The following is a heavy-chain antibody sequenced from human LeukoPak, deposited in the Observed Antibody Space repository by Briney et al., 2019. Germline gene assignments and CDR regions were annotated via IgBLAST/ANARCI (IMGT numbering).Heavy chain of an antibody. CDR3: AKDTGGYSYGYGDY. CDR1: GFTFSNYW. Sequence: GGSLRLSCAASGFTFSNYWMTWVRQAPGKGLEWVANIKEDGSEQKYVDSLKGRFTISRDNSKNTLYLQMNSLRAEDTAVYYCAKDTGGYSYGYGDYWGQGTLVTVSS. D-gene: IGHD5-18*01. J-gene: IGHJ4*02. CDR2: IKEDGSEQ. V-gene: IGHV3-7*01.